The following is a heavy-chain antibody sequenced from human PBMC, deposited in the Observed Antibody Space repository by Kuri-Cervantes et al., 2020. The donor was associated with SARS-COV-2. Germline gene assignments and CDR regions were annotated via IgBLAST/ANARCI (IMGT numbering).Heavy chain of an antibody. Sequence: SVKVSCKASGDTFSSYAISWVRQAPGQGLEWMGRIIPILGTANYAQKFQGRVTITADKSTSTAYMELSSLRSEDTAVYYCARSYSNYADYYYYYMDVWGKGTTVTVSS. J-gene: IGHJ6*03. CDR1: GDTFSSYA. D-gene: IGHD4-11*01. V-gene: IGHV1-69*04. CDR2: IIPILGTA. CDR3: ARSYSNYADYYYYYMDV.